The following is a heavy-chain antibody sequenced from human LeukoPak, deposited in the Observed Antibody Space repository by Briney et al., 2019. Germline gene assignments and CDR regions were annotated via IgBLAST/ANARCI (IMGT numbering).Heavy chain of an antibody. V-gene: IGHV3-72*01. Sequence: GGSLRLSCAASGFTFSDHYMDWVRQAPGKGLEGVGRSRDKAESHSTEYAASVEGRFIISRDDSKNSLYLQMHSLKNEDTAVYYCTRAIVGAGNDLWGQGTMVTVSS. J-gene: IGHJ3*01. D-gene: IGHD1-26*01. CDR1: GFTFSDHY. CDR2: SRDKAESHST. CDR3: TRAIVGAGNDL.